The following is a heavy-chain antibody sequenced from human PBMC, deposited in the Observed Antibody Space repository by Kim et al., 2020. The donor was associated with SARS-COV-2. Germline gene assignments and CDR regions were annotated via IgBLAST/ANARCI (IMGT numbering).Heavy chain of an antibody. J-gene: IGHJ4*02. V-gene: IGHV3-53*01. Sequence: PGKGLEFVSVIYTDGGTYYADSVKGRFTISRDNSKNTLILHMNNLRAEDTALYYCATRRGSGTYYPFDSWGQGTLVTVSS. CDR2: IYTDGGT. CDR3: ATRRGSGTYYPFDS. D-gene: IGHD3-10*01.